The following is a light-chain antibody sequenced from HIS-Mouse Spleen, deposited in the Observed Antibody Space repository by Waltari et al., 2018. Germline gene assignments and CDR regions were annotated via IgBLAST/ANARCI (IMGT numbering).Light chain of an antibody. CDR1: SSDDGGYNY. CDR3: SSYAGSNNYV. V-gene: IGLV2-8*01. J-gene: IGLJ1*01. CDR2: EVS. Sequence: QSALTQPPSASGSPGPSVPLSCTGTSSDDGGYNYVSWYQQHPGKAPQLMIYEVSKRPSGVPDRFSGSKSGNTASLTVSGLQAEDEADYYCSSYAGSNNYVFGTGTKVTVL.